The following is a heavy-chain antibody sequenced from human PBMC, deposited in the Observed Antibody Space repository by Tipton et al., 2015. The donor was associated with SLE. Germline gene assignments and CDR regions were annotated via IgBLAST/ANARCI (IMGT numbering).Heavy chain of an antibody. Sequence: TLSLTCTVSGVSISSDGYNWSWIRQHPGKGLEWIGYIYYRGSTSYKPSLKSRVTMSVDPSKNQFSLKLSSVTAADTAVYYCARDFTHCDSASCYTGKFDYWGQGTLVTVSS. V-gene: IGHV4-31*03. CDR2: IYYRGST. D-gene: IGHD2-2*02. CDR1: GVSISSDGYN. J-gene: IGHJ4*02. CDR3: ARDFTHCDSASCYTGKFDY.